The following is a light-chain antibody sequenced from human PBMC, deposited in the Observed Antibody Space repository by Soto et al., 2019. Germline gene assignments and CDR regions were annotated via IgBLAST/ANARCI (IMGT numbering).Light chain of an antibody. V-gene: IGLV2-14*01. CDR2: DVG. CDR1: SSDVGGYNY. CDR3: SSYTSSSTLV. Sequence: QSALTQPASVSGSPGQSITISCTGTSSDVGGYNYVSWYQQHPGKAPKLMIYDVGNRPSGVSNRCSGSKSGNTASLTISGLQAEDEADYYCSSYTSSSTLVFGGGTKLTVL. J-gene: IGLJ2*01.